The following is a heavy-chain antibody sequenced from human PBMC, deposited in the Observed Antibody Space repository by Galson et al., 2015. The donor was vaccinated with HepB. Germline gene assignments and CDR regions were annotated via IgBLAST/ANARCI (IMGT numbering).Heavy chain of an antibody. CDR3: ARESYYDFWSGYQHYYYYYMDV. V-gene: IGHV3-48*02. CDR1: GFTFSSYS. Sequence: SLRLSCAASGFTFSSYSMNWVRQAPGKGLEWVSYISSSSSTIYYADSVKGRFTISRDNAKNSLYLQMNSLRDEDTAVYYCARESYYDFWSGYQHYYYYYMDVWGKGTTVTVSS. J-gene: IGHJ6*03. D-gene: IGHD3-3*01. CDR2: ISSSSSTI.